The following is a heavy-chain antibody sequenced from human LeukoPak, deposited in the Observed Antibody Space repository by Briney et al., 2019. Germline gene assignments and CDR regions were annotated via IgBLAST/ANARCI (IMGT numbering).Heavy chain of an antibody. CDR2: ISGNSVYI. V-gene: IGHV3-21*01. D-gene: IGHD6-6*01. CDR3: GMSTIGARAGSVY. CDR1: GFTFSTYS. Sequence: PGGSLRLSCVASGFTFSTYSMNWVRQAPGKGLEWVSSISGNSVYISYEDSVKGRFTISRDNAKESLYLQMNSLRDEETAVYYCGMSTIGARAGSVYWGQGTLVTVSS. J-gene: IGHJ4*02.